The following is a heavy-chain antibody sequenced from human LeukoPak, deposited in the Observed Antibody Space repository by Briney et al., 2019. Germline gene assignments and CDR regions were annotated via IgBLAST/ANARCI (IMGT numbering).Heavy chain of an antibody. CDR3: ARAFRVGQYSSSSIPFDY. J-gene: IGHJ4*02. CDR1: GFTFSSYW. D-gene: IGHD6-6*01. V-gene: IGHV3-7*01. CDR2: IKQDGSEK. Sequence: PGGSLRLSCAASGFTFSSYWMSWVRQAPGKGLEWVANIKQDGSEKYYVDSVKGRFTISRDNAKNSLYLQMNSLRAEDTAVYYCARAFRVGQYSSSSIPFDYWGQGTLVTVSS.